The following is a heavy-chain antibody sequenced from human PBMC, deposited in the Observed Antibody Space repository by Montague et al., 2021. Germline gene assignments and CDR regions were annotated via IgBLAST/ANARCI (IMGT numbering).Heavy chain of an antibody. Sequence: SLRLSCAASGFTFSSYWMIWVRQAPGKGLEWVASIKKDGTEKHYGDSVMGRFTISRDNAKTSLYLQMNALRAEDTAVYFCSRAWVRSGFDSWGQGTLVTVSS. V-gene: IGHV3-7*05. D-gene: IGHD4-17*01. CDR3: SRAWVRSGFDS. J-gene: IGHJ4*02. CDR1: GFTFSSYW. CDR2: IKKDGTEK.